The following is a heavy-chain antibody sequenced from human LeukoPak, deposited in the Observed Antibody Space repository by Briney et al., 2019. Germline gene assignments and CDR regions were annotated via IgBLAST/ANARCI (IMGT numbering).Heavy chain of an antibody. CDR2: IYYTGRT. Sequence: GSLRLSCAASGFTFSDYYMSWIRQPPGKGLEWTGTIYYTGRTYYNPSLESRLTISVDTSKNQFSLKLTSVTAADTAIYYCAQSLGSGNWIGNWFDPWGQGTLVTVSS. CDR3: AQSLGSGNWIGNWFDP. CDR1: GFTFSDYY. D-gene: IGHD1-1*01. J-gene: IGHJ5*02. V-gene: IGHV4-59*04.